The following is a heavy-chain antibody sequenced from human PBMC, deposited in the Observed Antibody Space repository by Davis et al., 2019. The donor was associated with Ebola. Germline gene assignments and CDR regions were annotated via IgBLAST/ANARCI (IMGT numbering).Heavy chain of an antibody. V-gene: IGHV4-39*07. CDR3: ARDLTTARGFDF. Sequence: GSLRLSCPVSGGSISDSSSYWGWIRQSPGRGLEWIASIYYRGNTHYNPSFRSRVTISVDTSKNQFSLDLASLTAADTAVYYCARDLTTARGFDFWGQGTLVPVSS. CDR2: IYYRGNT. CDR1: GGSISDSSSY. D-gene: IGHD6-6*01. J-gene: IGHJ4*02.